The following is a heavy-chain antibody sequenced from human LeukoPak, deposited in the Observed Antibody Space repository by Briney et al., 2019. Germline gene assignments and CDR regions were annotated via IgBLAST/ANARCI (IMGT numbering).Heavy chain of an antibody. CDR3: ARDSVDFDWLFYYFDY. Sequence: GGSLRLSCAASGFTFSDYFMTWIRQAPGKGLEWVSYISGSGSNKYYADSVKGRFTISRDNAKNSLYLQMNSLRVEDTAVYYCARDSVDFDWLFYYFDYWGQGTLVTVSS. CDR1: GFTFSDYF. J-gene: IGHJ4*02. CDR2: ISGSGSNK. D-gene: IGHD3-9*01. V-gene: IGHV3-11*04.